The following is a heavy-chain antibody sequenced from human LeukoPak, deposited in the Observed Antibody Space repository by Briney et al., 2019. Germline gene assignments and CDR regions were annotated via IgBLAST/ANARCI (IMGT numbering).Heavy chain of an antibody. J-gene: IGHJ4*02. CDR3: ARGLLGDYVWGNYRYTGDLFDY. V-gene: IGHV4-34*01. CDR1: GGSFSGYY. CDR2: INHSGST. Sequence: SETLSLTCAVYGGSFSGYYWSWIRQPLGKGLEWIGEINHSGSTNYNPSLKSRVTISVDTSKNHFSLKLSSVTAADTAVYYCARGLLGDYVWGNYRYTGDLFDYWGQGTLVTVSS. D-gene: IGHD3-16*02.